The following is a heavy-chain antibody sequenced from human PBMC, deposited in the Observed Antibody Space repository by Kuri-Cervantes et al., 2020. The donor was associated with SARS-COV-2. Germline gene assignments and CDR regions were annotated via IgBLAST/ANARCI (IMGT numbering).Heavy chain of an antibody. J-gene: IGHJ5*02. CDR1: GGTFRSYA. V-gene: IGHV1-69*13. Sequence: SLKLSCKASGGTFRSYAISWVRQTPGQGLEWMGGIIPIFGTTNYTQKFQGRVTITADESTSTAYIELSSLRSEDTAVYYCARVADIVVVPAAMVRDPWCQGTLVTVSS. CDR2: IIPIFGTT. D-gene: IGHD2-2*01. CDR3: ARVADIVVVPAAMVRDP.